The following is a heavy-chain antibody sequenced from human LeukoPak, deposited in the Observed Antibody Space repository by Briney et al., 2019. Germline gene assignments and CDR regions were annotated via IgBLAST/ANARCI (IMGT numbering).Heavy chain of an antibody. V-gene: IGHV4-59*01. CDR3: AREGRQDYVYFDH. CDR1: GGSISRYY. CDR2: INYCGST. Sequence: PSESLSLTCPVSGGSISRYYWRGLRPPPAKGGDGIGYINYCGSTNSTPSLKSRVTMSVDTSKNQFSLKLSSVTAADTAMYYCAREGRQDYVYFDHWGQGSLVTASS. D-gene: IGHD4-17*01. J-gene: IGHJ4*02.